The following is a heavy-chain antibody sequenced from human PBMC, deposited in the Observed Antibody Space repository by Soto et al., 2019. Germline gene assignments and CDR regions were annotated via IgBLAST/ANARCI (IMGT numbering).Heavy chain of an antibody. CDR3: ARLGSGWSTDY. Sequence: GGSLRLSXAASGFTFSNYGIHWVRQAPGKGLEWVAVIWYDGSNKYYADSVKGRFIISRDNSRNTVYLQMNSLRAEDTAVYYCARLGSGWSTDYWGQGTLVTVSS. V-gene: IGHV3-33*01. CDR2: IWYDGSNK. J-gene: IGHJ4*02. CDR1: GFTFSNYG. D-gene: IGHD6-19*01.